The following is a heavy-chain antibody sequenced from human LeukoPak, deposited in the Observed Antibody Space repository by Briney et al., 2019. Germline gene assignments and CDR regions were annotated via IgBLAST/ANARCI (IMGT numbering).Heavy chain of an antibody. CDR1: GYSFTSYW. CDR2: IDPSDSYA. D-gene: IGHD2-2*01. J-gene: IGHJ4*02. V-gene: IGHV5-10-1*01. CDR3: ARYCSSTSCPFDY. Sequence: GESLKISCKGSGYSFTSYWISWVRQMPGKGLEWMERIDPSDSYANYSPSFQGHVTISADKSISTAYLQWSSLKASDTAMYYCARYCSSTSCPFDYWGQGTLVTVSS.